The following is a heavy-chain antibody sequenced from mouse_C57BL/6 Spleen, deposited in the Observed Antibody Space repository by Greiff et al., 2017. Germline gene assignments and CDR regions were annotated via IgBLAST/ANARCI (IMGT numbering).Heavy chain of an antibody. CDR1: GYTFTGYW. CDR2: LYPGSGST. Sequence: QVQLQQPGAELVKPGASVKMSCKASGYTFTGYWITWVKQRPGQGLEWIGDLYPGSGSTNYNEKFKGKATLTVDTSSSTAYMQLSSLTSEDSAVYYCARWTNYCYSSWNAIDYWGQGTSVTVSA. V-gene: IGHV1-55*01. CDR3: ARWTNYCYSSWNAIDY. D-gene: IGHD1-1*01. J-gene: IGHJ4*01.